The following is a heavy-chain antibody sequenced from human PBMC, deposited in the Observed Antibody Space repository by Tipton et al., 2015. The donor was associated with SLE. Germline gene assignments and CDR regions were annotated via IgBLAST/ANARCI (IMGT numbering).Heavy chain of an antibody. CDR1: GYSISSGYY. CDR2: IDHSGST. V-gene: IGHV4-38-2*01. J-gene: IGHJ4*02. D-gene: IGHD1-26*01. Sequence: TLSLTCAVSGYSISSGYYWAWIRQPPGKGLEWIGSIDHSGSTYFNPSLKSRVTISADTSKNQFSLKLSSVTAADTAVYYCTRGVGARGSNLDYWGQGTLVTVSS. CDR3: TRGVGARGSNLDY.